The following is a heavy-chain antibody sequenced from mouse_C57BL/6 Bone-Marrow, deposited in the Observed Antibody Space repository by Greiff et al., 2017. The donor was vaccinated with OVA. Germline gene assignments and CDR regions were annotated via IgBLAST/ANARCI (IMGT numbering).Heavy chain of an antibody. D-gene: IGHD1-1*01. CDR3: ARKGSSKDYAMDY. CDR2: INPSNGGT. V-gene: IGHV1-53*01. J-gene: IGHJ4*01. CDR1: GYTFTSYW. Sequence: QVQLKQPGTELVKPGASVKLSCKASGYTFTSYWMHWVKQRPGQGLEWIGNINPSNGGTNYNEKFKSKATLTVDKSSSTAYMQLSSLTSEDSAVYYCARKGSSKDYAMDYWGQGTSVTVSS.